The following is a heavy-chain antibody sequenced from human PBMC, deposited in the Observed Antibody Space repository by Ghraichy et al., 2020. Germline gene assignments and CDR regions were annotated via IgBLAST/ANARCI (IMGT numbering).Heavy chain of an antibody. D-gene: IGHD3-3*01. CDR2: INWNGASW. J-gene: IGHJ6*02. Sequence: GESLNISCAASGFTFDDYGMTWVRQAPGKGLEWVAGINWNGASWGYADSVKGRFTISRDNAKNSLYLQMNSLRAEDTAVYYCARVTYYDFWSGHYAGYQYGMDVWGQGTTVTVSS. V-gene: IGHV3-20*04. CDR3: ARVTYYDFWSGHYAGYQYGMDV. CDR1: GFTFDDYG.